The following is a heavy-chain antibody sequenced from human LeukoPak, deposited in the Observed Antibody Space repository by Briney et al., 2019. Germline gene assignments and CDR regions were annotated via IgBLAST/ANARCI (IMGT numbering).Heavy chain of an antibody. V-gene: IGHV3-23*01. CDR3: AKLLNLITMIADY. CDR1: SDSISSSY. CDR2: ISSGSGHI. J-gene: IGHJ4*02. D-gene: IGHD3-22*01. Sequence: ETLSLTCTVSSDSISSSYWSWIRQPPGKGLEWVSSISSGSGHIYYADSVKGRFTISRDNSKNTLYLQMNCLRAEDTAVYYCAKLLNLITMIADYWGQGTLVTVSS.